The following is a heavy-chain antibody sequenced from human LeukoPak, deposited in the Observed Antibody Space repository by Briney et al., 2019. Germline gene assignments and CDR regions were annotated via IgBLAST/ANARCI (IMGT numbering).Heavy chain of an antibody. D-gene: IGHD5-12*01. CDR1: GYTFTSYG. CDR3: ARVGGYSGYDVYFFDY. CDR2: LSPSGGFT. Sequence: ASVKVSCKASGYTFTSYGISWVRQAPGQGPEWMGMLSPSGGFTDYAQKFQGRVAMTRDLSTSTAYMEVTSLRSDDTAVYYCARVGGYSGYDVYFFDYWGQGTLVTVSS. J-gene: IGHJ4*02. V-gene: IGHV1-18*01.